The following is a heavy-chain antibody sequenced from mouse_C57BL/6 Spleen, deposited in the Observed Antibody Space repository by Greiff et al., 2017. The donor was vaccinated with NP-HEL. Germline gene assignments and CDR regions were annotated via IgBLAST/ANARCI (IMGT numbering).Heavy chain of an antibody. CDR3: TGGSTTVVEDV. V-gene: IGHV6-3*01. Sequence: EVKVEESGGGLVQPGGSMKLSCVASGFTFSNYWMNWVRQSPEKGLEWVAQISLKSDNYATHYAESVKGRFTISRDDSKSSVHLQMNNLRAEDNESYYCTGGSTTVVEDVWGTGTTVTVSS. CDR2: ISLKSDNYAT. D-gene: IGHD1-1*01. J-gene: IGHJ1*03. CDR1: GFTFSNYW.